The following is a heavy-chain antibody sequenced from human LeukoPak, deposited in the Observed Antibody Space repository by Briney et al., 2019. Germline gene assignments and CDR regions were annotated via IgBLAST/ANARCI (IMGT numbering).Heavy chain of an antibody. Sequence: SETLSLTCIVSGGSISSDYWSWIRQPPGKGLEWIGHIYNSGTTKYNPSLKSRVTISADTSKNQFSLKLSSVTAADTAVYYCARRVSGWYPERYDYWGQGTLVTVSS. J-gene: IGHJ4*02. CDR3: ARRVSGWYPERYDY. V-gene: IGHV4-59*08. CDR2: IYNSGTT. CDR1: GGSISSDY. D-gene: IGHD6-19*01.